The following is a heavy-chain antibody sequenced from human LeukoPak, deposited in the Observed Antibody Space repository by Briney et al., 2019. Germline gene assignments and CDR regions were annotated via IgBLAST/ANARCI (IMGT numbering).Heavy chain of an antibody. Sequence: GGSLRLSCAASGFTFSNYWMSWVRQAPGKGLEWVANIKQDGSEKFYVDSVKGRFTISRDNSKNTLYLQMNSLRAEDTAVYYCASSTIFADYWGQGTLVTVSP. V-gene: IGHV3-7*03. CDR3: ASSTIFADY. J-gene: IGHJ4*02. CDR1: GFTFSNYW. D-gene: IGHD3-3*01. CDR2: IKQDGSEK.